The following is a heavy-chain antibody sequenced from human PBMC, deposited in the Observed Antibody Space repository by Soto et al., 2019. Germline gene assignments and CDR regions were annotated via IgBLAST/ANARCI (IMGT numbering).Heavy chain of an antibody. Sequence: QVQLQESGPGLVKPSETLSLTCKVSGTSIRHFYWTWIRQTAGKGLEWIGRIYITGTTSLNPSLKSRVTMSMDTSKNEFSLNLTSVTAADTAVYYCVRDRADFSSTYYHYFSVWGRGFQVTVSS. CDR2: IYITGTT. D-gene: IGHD2-2*01. V-gene: IGHV4-4*07. CDR1: GTSIRHFY. CDR3: VRDRADFSSTYYHYFSV. J-gene: IGHJ2*01.